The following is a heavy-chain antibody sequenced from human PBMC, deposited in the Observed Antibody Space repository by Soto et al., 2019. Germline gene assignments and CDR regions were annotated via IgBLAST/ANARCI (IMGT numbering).Heavy chain of an antibody. J-gene: IGHJ6*02. CDR2: ISPTSGSI. D-gene: IGHD3-22*01. Sequence: GASVKVSCKTSGYTFTRNGISWVRQAPGQGLEWMGWISPTSGSIKYAQKFQGRVIMTTDTSTITAYMELRSLRSDDTAVYYGVKDRDSNSWPSRDVWGPGTTVTVSS. CDR1: GYTFTRNG. V-gene: IGHV1-18*01. CDR3: VKDRDSNSWPSRDV.